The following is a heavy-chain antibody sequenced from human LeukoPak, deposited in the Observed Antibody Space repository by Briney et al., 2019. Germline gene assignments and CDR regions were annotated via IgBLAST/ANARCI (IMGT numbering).Heavy chain of an antibody. CDR2: IYYSGST. CDR3: ARGGRLPHYDFWSGYYTGGYYYYYMDV. Sequence: SETLSLTCTVSGVSISSHYWSWIRQPPGKGLEWIGYIYYSGSTNYNPSLKSRVTISVDTSKNQFSLKLSSVTAADTAVYYCARGGRLPHYDFWSGYYTGGYYYYYMDVWGKGTTVTVSS. D-gene: IGHD3-3*01. CDR1: GVSISSHY. J-gene: IGHJ6*03. V-gene: IGHV4-59*11.